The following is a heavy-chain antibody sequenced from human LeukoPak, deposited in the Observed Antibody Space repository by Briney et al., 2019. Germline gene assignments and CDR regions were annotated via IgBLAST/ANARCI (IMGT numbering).Heavy chain of an antibody. CDR3: ARGGYYYYYMDV. V-gene: IGHV1-8*01. J-gene: IGHJ6*03. CDR2: MNPNSGNT. CDR1: GYTFTSYD. Sequence: GAPVKVSCKASGYTFTSYDINWVRQATGQGLEWMGWMNPNSGNTGYAQKFQGRVTMTRNTSISTAYMELSSLRSEDTAVYYCARGGYYYYYMDVWGKGTTVTISS.